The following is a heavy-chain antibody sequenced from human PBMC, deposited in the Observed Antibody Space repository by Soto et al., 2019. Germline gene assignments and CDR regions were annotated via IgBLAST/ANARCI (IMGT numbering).Heavy chain of an antibody. J-gene: IGHJ4*02. V-gene: IGHV3-23*01. CDR2: ISGSGGST. Sequence: GGSLRLSCAASGFTFSSYAMSWVRQAPGKGLEWVSAISGSGGSTYCADSVKGRFTISRDNSKNTLYLQMNSLRAEDTAVYYCVKCVVPYSFDYWGQGTLVTVSS. CDR1: GFTFSSYA. D-gene: IGHD2-15*01. CDR3: VKCVVPYSFDY.